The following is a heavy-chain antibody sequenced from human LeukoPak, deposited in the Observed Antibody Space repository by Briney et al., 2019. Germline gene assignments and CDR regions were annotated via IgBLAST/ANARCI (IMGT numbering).Heavy chain of an antibody. V-gene: IGHV4-39*07. J-gene: IGHJ3*02. D-gene: IGHD3-22*01. Sequence: SETLSLTCTVSGGSISSSSYYWGWIRQPPGKGLEWIGSIYYSGGTYYNPSLKSRVTISVDTSKNQFSLKLSSVTAADTAVYYCARWGGATYYYDSSGYYLAAFDIWGQGTMVTVSS. CDR3: ARWGGATYYYDSSGYYLAAFDI. CDR1: GGSISSSSYY. CDR2: IYYSGGT.